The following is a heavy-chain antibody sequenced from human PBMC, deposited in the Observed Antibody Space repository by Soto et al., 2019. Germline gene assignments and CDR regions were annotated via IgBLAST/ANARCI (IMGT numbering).Heavy chain of an antibody. CDR1: GFTFSDYY. CDR3: IADS. Sequence: QVQLVESGGGLVKPGGSLRLSCVASGFTFSDYYMSWIRQAPGKGLEWLSYMSSSSSYIQYADSVKVRITISRDNAKNTLSLTINGLRAEDNDVGDRIADSWGQGTLVTVSS. J-gene: IGHJ4*02. V-gene: IGHV3-11*05. D-gene: IGHD4-17*01. CDR2: MSSSSSYI.